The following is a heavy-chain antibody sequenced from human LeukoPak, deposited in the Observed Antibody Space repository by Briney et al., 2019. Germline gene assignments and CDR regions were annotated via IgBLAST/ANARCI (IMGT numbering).Heavy chain of an antibody. D-gene: IGHD4-17*01. V-gene: IGHV4-59*01. J-gene: IGHJ5*02. Sequence: SETLSLTCTVSGVSISSYYWSWIRQPPGKGLEWIGYIYYSGSTNYNPSLKSRVTISVDTSKNQFSLKLSSVTAADTAVYYCARVVVATVTTGWFDPWGQGTLVTVSS. CDR1: GVSISSYY. CDR3: ARVVVATVTTGWFDP. CDR2: IYYSGST.